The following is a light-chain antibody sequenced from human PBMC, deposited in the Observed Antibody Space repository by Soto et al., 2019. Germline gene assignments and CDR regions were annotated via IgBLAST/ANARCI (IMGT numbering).Light chain of an antibody. J-gene: IGKJ4*01. CDR1: ESVSSN. CDR3: QQRSNWPLT. CDR2: GAS. V-gene: IGKV3-15*01. Sequence: GMTQSPATLSVSPGERATLSCRASESVSSNLAWYQQRPGQAPRLVIYGASTRATGIPARFSGGGSGTEFTLTISSLQSEDFAVYYCQQRSNWPLTFGGGTKVDIK.